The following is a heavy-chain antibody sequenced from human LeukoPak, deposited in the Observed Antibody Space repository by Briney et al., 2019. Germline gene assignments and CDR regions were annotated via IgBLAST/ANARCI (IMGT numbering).Heavy chain of an antibody. D-gene: IGHD2-21*02. CDR2: IYHSGST. CDR1: GGSISSGGYS. J-gene: IGHJ5*02. V-gene: IGHV4-30-2*01. CDR3: ARHTLMTSISTYNWFDP. Sequence: SQTLSPTCAVSGGSISSGGYSWSWIRQPPGKGLEWIGYIYHSGSTYYNPSLKSRVAISVDRSKNQFSLRLSSVTAADTAIYYCARHTLMTSISTYNWFDPWGQGTLVTVSS.